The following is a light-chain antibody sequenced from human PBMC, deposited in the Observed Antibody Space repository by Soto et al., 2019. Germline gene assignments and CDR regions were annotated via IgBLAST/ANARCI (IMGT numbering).Light chain of an antibody. J-gene: IGLJ2*01. Sequence: QAVVTQPPSVSGAPGQRVTISCTGSSSNIGAGYDVHWYQQLPGTAPKLLIYSNSDRPSGVPDRFSGSKSGTSASLAITGLQAEDEADYYCQSYDSSLSGSNVVFGGGTKLTVL. CDR1: SSNIGAGYD. CDR2: SNS. CDR3: QSYDSSLSGSNVV. V-gene: IGLV1-40*01.